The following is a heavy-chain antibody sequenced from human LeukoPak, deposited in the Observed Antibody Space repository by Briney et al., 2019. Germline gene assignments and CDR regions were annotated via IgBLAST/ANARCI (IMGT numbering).Heavy chain of an antibody. Sequence: PSETLSLTCTGSGGSISSSRYYWGWFRQPPGKGLERIASIFYSGSTYYNPSLKSRLTISVDTSKNQFSLKLSSVTAADTAVYYCARTIYSGSYSYSHTYFDYWGQGTLVTVSS. CDR1: GGSISSSRYY. D-gene: IGHD1-26*01. CDR2: IFYSGST. J-gene: IGHJ4*02. V-gene: IGHV4-39*01. CDR3: ARTIYSGSYSYSHTYFDY.